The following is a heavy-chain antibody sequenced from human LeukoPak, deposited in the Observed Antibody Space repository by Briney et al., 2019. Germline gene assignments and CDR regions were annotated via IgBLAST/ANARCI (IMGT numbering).Heavy chain of an antibody. CDR2: IYHSGST. V-gene: IGHV4-39*07. CDR3: ARGGYYYGSGSPRDY. Sequence: SETLSLTCTVSGGSISSSSYYWGWIRQPPGKGLEWIGSIYHSGSTYYNPSLKSRVTISVDTSKNQFSLKLSSVTAADTAVYYCARGGYYYGSGSPRDYWGQGTLVTVSS. D-gene: IGHD3-10*01. CDR1: GGSISSSSYY. J-gene: IGHJ4*02.